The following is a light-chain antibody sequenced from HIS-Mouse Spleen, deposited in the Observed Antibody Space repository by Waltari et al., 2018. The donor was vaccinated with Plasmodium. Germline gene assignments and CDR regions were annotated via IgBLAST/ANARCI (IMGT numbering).Light chain of an antibody. CDR2: EGS. V-gene: IGLV2-23*01. CDR1: SSVVGSSNL. CDR3: CSYAGSSTLV. Sequence: QSALTQPASVSGSPGQSITISCTGTSSVVGSSNLFSWYQQHPGKPPKLMIYEGSKRPSGVSNRFSCSKSGNTASLTISGLQAEDEADYYCCSYAGSSTLVFGGGTKLTVL. J-gene: IGLJ3*02.